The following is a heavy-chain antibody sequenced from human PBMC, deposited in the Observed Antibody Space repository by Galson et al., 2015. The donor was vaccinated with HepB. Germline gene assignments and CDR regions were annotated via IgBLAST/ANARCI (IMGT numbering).Heavy chain of an antibody. J-gene: IGHJ4*02. V-gene: IGHV3-7*03. CDR1: GFTFSSYW. D-gene: IGHD3-3*01. CDR3: ARDGMYYDFWSGPKDY. Sequence: SLRLSCAASGFTFSSYWMSWVRQAPGKGLEWVANIKQDGSEKYYVDSVKGRFTISRDNAKNSLYLQMNSLRAEDTAVYYCARDGMYYDFWSGPKDYWGQGTLVTVSS. CDR2: IKQDGSEK.